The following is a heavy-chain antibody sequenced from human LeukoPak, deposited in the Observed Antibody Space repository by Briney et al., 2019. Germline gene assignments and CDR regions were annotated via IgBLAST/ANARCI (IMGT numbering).Heavy chain of an antibody. D-gene: IGHD2-15*01. V-gene: IGHV4-59*12. CDR2: IHYSGST. CDR1: GGSISNYY. CDR3: AREFGYCSGGSCYFDY. Sequence: SETLSLTCTVSGGSISNYYWSWIRQPPGKGLEWIGYIHYSGSTNYNPSLRSRVTISVDTSKNQFSLKLSSVTAADTAVYYCAREFGYCSGGSCYFDYWGQGTLVTVSS. J-gene: IGHJ4*02.